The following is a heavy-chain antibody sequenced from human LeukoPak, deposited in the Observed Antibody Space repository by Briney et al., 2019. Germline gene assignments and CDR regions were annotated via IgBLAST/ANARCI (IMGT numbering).Heavy chain of an antibody. V-gene: IGHV3-23*01. Sequence: GGSLRLSCAASGFTFSSYAMSWVRQAPGKGLEWVSAISGSGGSTYYADSVKGRFTISRDNAKNSLYLQMNSLRAEDTAVYYCARAMGDSSGLTFWGQGTLVTVSS. CDR1: GFTFSSYA. D-gene: IGHD6-19*01. CDR2: ISGSGGST. J-gene: IGHJ4*02. CDR3: ARAMGDSSGLTF.